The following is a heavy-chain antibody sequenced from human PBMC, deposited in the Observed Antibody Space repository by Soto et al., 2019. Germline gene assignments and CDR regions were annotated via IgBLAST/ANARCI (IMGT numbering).Heavy chain of an antibody. J-gene: IGHJ6*02. V-gene: IGHV3-30-3*01. CDR3: ARAYRSGWYSIWYYGMDV. Sequence: GGSLRLSCAASGFTFSSYAMHWVRQAPGKGLEWVAVISYGGSNKYYADSVKGRFPISRDNSKNTLYLQMNSLRAEDTAVYYCARAYRSGWYSIWYYGMDVWGQGTTVTVSS. D-gene: IGHD6-19*01. CDR1: GFTFSSYA. CDR2: ISYGGSNK.